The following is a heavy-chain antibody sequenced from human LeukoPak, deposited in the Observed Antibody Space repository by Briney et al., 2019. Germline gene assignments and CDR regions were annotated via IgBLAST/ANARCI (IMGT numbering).Heavy chain of an antibody. V-gene: IGHV1-2*02. D-gene: IGHD6-13*01. CDR1: GYTFTGYY. Sequence: ASVKVSCKASGYTFTGYYMHWVRQAPGQGLEWMGWINPNSGGTNFAQKFLGRVTMTRDTSISTAYMELSRLTSDDTAVYYCARARIAAAGSHDAFDIWGQGTMVTVSS. CDR3: ARARIAAAGSHDAFDI. J-gene: IGHJ3*02. CDR2: INPNSGGT.